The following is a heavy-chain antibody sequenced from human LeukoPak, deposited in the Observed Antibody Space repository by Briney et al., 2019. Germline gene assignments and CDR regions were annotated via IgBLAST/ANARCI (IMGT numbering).Heavy chain of an antibody. CDR2: FSRSVSFI. J-gene: IGHJ4*02. Sequence: GGPLGLPCAFPGLPFSSISMNWVRKTPGKGLEGVPSFSRSVSFIYYADSVKGRFTISRDNAKNSLYLQMNSLRAEDTAIYYCARGVQDYYDSSGYLDYWGQGTLVTVSS. CDR1: GLPFSSIS. V-gene: IGHV3-21*01. D-gene: IGHD3-22*01. CDR3: ARGVQDYYDSSGYLDY.